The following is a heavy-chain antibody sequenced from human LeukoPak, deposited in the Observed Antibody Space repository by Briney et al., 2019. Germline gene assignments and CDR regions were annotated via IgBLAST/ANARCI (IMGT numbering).Heavy chain of an antibody. J-gene: IGHJ4*02. CDR1: GGSISSGGYY. CDR3: ARGGYDYVWGSYRPFDY. V-gene: IGHV4-31*03. CDR2: IYYSGST. Sequence: SQTLSLTCTVSGGSISSGGYYWSWIRQHPGKGLEWIGYIYYSGSTYYNPSLKSRVTISVDTSKNQFSLKLSSVTAADTAVYYCARGGYDYVWGSYRPFDYWGQGALVTVSS. D-gene: IGHD3-16*01.